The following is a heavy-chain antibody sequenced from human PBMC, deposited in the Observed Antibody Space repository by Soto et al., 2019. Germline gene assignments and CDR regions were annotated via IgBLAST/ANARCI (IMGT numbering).Heavy chain of an antibody. CDR1: GFTFSSYA. D-gene: IGHD5-18*01. CDR2: ISYDGSNK. CDR3: ARDETDTEDPYYYGGMDV. Sequence: QVQLVESGGGVVQPGRSLRLSCAASGFTFSSYAMHWVRQAPGKGLEWVAVISYDGSNKYYADSVKGRFTISRDNSKNTLYLQMNSLRAEDTAVYYCARDETDTEDPYYYGGMDVWGQGTTVTVSS. J-gene: IGHJ6*02. V-gene: IGHV3-30-3*01.